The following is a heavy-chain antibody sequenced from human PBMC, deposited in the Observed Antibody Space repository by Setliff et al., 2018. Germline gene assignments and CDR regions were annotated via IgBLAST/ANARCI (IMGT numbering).Heavy chain of an antibody. Sequence: PSETLSLTCRVSGGSISSSSYYWGWIRQPPGKGLEWIGSIYYSGSTYYSPSLKRRVTISVDTSKNQFSLKLTSVTAADTAVYYCARARYSSGWYGGGGAFYYMDAWGKGTTVTVSS. CDR1: GGSISSSSYY. CDR2: IYYSGST. CDR3: ARARYSSGWYGGGGAFYYMDA. D-gene: IGHD6-19*01. V-gene: IGHV4-39*01. J-gene: IGHJ6*03.